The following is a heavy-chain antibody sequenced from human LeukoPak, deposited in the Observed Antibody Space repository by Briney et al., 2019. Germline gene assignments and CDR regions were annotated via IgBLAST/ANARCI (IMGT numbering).Heavy chain of an antibody. CDR3: ASGTEDYKDYHYYFLDV. CDR2: LYRDGTT. J-gene: IGHJ6*03. V-gene: IGHV3-53*01. CDR1: GFSVSSYD. D-gene: IGHD4-11*01. Sequence: GGSLRLSCAASGFSVSSYDMNWVRQAPGKGLEWVSVLYRDGTTYYADSVKGRFTISRDNSKNSLYLQMNSLTDEDTAMYYCASGTEDYKDYHYYFLDVWGTGTTVTVSS.